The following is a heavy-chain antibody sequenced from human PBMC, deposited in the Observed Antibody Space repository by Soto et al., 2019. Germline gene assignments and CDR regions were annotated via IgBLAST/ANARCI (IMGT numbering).Heavy chain of an antibody. CDR3: ARENKWEPQPYDY. D-gene: IGHD1-26*01. Sequence: SETLSLTCTFSGGSVSSGSYYLSWIRQPPGKGLEWIGYIYYSGSTNYNPSLKSRVTISVDTSKNQFSLKLSSVTAADTAVYYCARENKWEPQPYDYWGQGTLVTVSS. V-gene: IGHV4-61*01. CDR2: IYYSGST. CDR1: GGSVSSGSYY. J-gene: IGHJ4*02.